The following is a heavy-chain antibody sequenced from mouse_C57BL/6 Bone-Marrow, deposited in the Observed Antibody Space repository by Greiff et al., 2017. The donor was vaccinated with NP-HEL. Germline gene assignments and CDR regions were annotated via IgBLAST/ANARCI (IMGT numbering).Heavy chain of an antibody. V-gene: IGHV1-64*01. CDR3: AREDDYDPFFDY. J-gene: IGHJ2*01. D-gene: IGHD2-4*01. CDR2: IHPNSGST. Sequence: VQLQQPGAELVKPGASVKLSCKASGYTFTSYWMHWVKQRPGQGLEWIGMIHPNSGSTNYNEKFKSKATLTVDKSSSTAYMQLSSLTSEDSAVYYCAREDDYDPFFDYWGQGTTLTVSS. CDR1: GYTFTSYW.